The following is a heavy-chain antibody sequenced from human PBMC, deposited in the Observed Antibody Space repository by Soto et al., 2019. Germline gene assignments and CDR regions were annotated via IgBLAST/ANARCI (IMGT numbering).Heavy chain of an antibody. Sequence: QVQLQESGPGLVKPSQTLSLTCTVSGGSISSGDYYWSWIRQPPGKGLEWIGYIYYSGSTYYNPSLKSRVTISVDTSKNQFSLKLSSVTAADTAVYYCARGGGPRRRTMVRGVIGNWFDPWGQGTLVTVSS. CDR2: IYYSGST. D-gene: IGHD3-10*01. CDR1: GGSISSGDYY. V-gene: IGHV4-30-4*01. J-gene: IGHJ5*02. CDR3: ARGGGPRRRTMVRGVIGNWFDP.